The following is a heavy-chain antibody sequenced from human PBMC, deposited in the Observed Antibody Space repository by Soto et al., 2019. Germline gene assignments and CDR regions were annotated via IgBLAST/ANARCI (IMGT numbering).Heavy chain of an antibody. D-gene: IGHD3-3*01. V-gene: IGHV4-61*01. J-gene: IGHJ5*02. CDR1: GGSVSSGSYY. CDR3: ASEFSDFWSGYYTSNWFDP. CDR2: IYYSGST. Sequence: SETLSLTCTVSGGSVSSGSYYWSWIRQPPGKGLEWIGYIYYSGSTNYNPSLKSRVTISVDTSKNQFSLKLSSVTAADTAVYYCASEFSDFWSGYYTSNWFDPWGQGTLVTAPQ.